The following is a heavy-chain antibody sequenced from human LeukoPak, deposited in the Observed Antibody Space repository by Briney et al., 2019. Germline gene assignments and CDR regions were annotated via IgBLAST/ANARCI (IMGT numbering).Heavy chain of an antibody. D-gene: IGHD3-10*01. Sequence: GRSLILSCAASGFTFSSYAMHWVRQAPGKGLEWVAVISYDGTNKYYADSVKGRFTISRDNSKNTLYLQMNSLRAEDTSVYSCAKGPFGSGRLTMSYWGRGTLVTVSS. CDR1: GFTFSSYA. CDR2: ISYDGTNK. V-gene: IGHV3-30*18. J-gene: IGHJ4*02. CDR3: AKGPFGSGRLTMSY.